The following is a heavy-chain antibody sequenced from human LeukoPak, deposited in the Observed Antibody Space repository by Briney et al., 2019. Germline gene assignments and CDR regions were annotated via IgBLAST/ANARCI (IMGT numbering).Heavy chain of an antibody. CDR1: GGSISSYY. V-gene: IGHV4-59*01. J-gene: IGHJ6*02. Sequence: SETLSLTCTVSGGSISSYYWSWIRQPPGKGLEWIGYIYYSGSTYYNPSLKSRVTISVDTSKNQFSLKLSSVTAADTAVYYCARSGHYGSGSYYNDYYYGMDVWGQGTTVTVSS. D-gene: IGHD3-10*01. CDR2: IYYSGST. CDR3: ARSGHYGSGSYYNDYYYGMDV.